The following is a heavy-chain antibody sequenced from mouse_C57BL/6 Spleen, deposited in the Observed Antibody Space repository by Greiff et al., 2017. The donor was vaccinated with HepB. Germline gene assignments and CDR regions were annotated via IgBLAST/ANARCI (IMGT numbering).Heavy chain of an antibody. CDR1: GFNIKDYY. J-gene: IGHJ2*01. CDR2: IDPEDGET. CDR3: ARETVVAPYYFDY. V-gene: IGHV14-2*01. Sequence: VQLKESGAELVKPGASVKLSCTASGFNIKDYYMHWVKQRPEQGLEWIGRIDPEDGETKYAPKFQGKATITADTSSNTAYLQLSSLTSEDTAVYYCARETVVAPYYFDYWGQGTTLTVSS. D-gene: IGHD1-1*01.